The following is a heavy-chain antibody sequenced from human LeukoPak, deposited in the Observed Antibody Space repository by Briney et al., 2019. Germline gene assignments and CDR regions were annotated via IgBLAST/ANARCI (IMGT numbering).Heavy chain of an antibody. CDR2: IYYSGST. Sequence: SETLSLTCTVSGGSISSSSYYWGWIRQPPGKGLEWIGSIYYSGSTYYNPSLKSRVTISVDTSKNQFSLKLSSVTAADTAVYYCARGGTYYYQYYYMDVWGKGTTVTVSS. CDR1: GGSISSSSYY. J-gene: IGHJ6*03. CDR3: ARGGTYYYQYYYMDV. D-gene: IGHD3-16*01. V-gene: IGHV4-39*07.